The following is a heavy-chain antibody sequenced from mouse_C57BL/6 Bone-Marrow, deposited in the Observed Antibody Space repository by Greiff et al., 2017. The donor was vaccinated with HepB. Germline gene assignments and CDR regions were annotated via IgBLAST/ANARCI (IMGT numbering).Heavy chain of an antibody. V-gene: IGHV5-6*01. D-gene: IGHD1-1*01. J-gene: IGHJ1*03. CDR2: ISSGGSYT. Sequence: EVKLMESGGDLVKPGGSLKLSCAASGFTFSSYGMSWVRQTPDKRLEWVATISSGGSYTYYPDSVKGRFTISRDNAKNTLYLQMSSLKSEDTAMYYCARGGTVVAHWYFDVWGTGTTVTVSS. CDR1: GFTFSSYG. CDR3: ARGGTVVAHWYFDV.